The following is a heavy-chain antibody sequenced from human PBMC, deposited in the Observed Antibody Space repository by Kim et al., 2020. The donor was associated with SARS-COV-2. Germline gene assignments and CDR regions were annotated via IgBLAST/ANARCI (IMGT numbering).Heavy chain of an antibody. CDR2: ISGRTTRT. V-gene: IGHV3-23*01. CDR1: GFTFSSHA. CDR3: AKDPDEGEPTTSDWGRGAGGGGWSSGGGRGEGAGQRGRDGRGGGGAAGWECGGGPDEGEPTTSD. Sequence: GGSLRLSCAASGFTFSSHAMSWVRQAPGKGLEWVSAISGRTTRTYFADSVKGRFTISRDNFKNTLHLQMNSLRAEDTAVYYCAKDPDEGEPTTSDWGRGAGGGGWSSGGGRGEGAGQRGRDGRGGGGAAGWECGGGPDEGEPTTSDWGRGALVTVSS. J-gene: IGHJ4*02. D-gene: IGHD6-25*01.